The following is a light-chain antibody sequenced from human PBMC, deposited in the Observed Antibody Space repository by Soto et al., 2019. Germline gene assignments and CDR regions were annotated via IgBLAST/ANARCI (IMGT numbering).Light chain of an antibody. CDR3: NSYTSSTTVG. V-gene: IGLV2-14*01. J-gene: IGLJ2*01. CDR1: SSDVGGYNY. Sequence: QSALTQPASVSGSPGQSITISCTGTSSDVGGYNYVSWYQQHPGKAPKLMIYDVTNRPSGVSNRFSGSKSGNTASLTISGLQAEDEADYYCNSYTSSTTVGFGGGTKVTVL. CDR2: DVT.